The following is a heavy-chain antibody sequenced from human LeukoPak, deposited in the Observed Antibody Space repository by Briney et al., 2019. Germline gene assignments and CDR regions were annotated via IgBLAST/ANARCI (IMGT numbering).Heavy chain of an antibody. Sequence: QXPXXXLEWVALXWXXXXXEYYADSVKGRFTISRDNSKNTLYLQMNSLRAEDTAVYYCARDHTSDDYLWGSYRHGDYFDYWGQGSLVTVSS. CDR3: ARDHTSDDYLWGSYRHGDYFDY. J-gene: IGHJ4*02. D-gene: IGHD3-16*02. CDR2: XWXXXXXE. V-gene: IGHV3-33*01.